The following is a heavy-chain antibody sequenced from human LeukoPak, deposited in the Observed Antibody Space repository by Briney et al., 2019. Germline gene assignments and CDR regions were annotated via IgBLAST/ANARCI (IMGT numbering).Heavy chain of an antibody. J-gene: IGHJ4*02. Sequence: VASVKVSCKASGYDFTSVGITWVRRAPGQGLEWMGWISPYNGNTRYAQKFQGRVAMTTDTSTTTAYMELRGLRFNDTAVYYCARDPPWDWGQGTLVSVSS. CDR3: ARDPPWD. CDR1: GYDFTSVG. D-gene: IGHD3-16*01. CDR2: ISPYNGNT. V-gene: IGHV1-18*01.